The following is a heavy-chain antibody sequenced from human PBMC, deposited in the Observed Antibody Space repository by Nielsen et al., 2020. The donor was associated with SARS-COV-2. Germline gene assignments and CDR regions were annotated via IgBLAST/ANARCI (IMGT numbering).Heavy chain of an antibody. V-gene: IGHV3-9*01. Sequence: GGSLRLSCAASGFTFDDYAMHWVRQAPGKGLEWVSGISWNSGSKGYADSVKGRFTISRDNAKNSLYLQMNSLRAEDTALYYCAKDIEQWLLVDGYRRFDPWGQGTLVTVSS. CDR3: AKDIEQWLLVDGYRRFDP. D-gene: IGHD6-19*01. J-gene: IGHJ5*02. CDR1: GFTFDDYA. CDR2: ISWNSGSK.